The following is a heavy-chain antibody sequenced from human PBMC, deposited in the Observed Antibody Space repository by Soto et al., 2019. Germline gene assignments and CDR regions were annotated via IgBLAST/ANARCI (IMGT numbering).Heavy chain of an antibody. CDR1: GFTFSNYA. J-gene: IGHJ4*02. D-gene: IGHD6-19*01. Sequence: EVQLLESGGGLVQPGGSLRLSCAAPGFTFSNYAMNWVRQAPGKGLEWVSVISGSGGSTYYAASVKGRFTISRDNSNNTLYLQMNSLRGEDTAVYYCARRSSGWYFDYWGQGTLVTVSS. CDR3: ARRSSGWYFDY. V-gene: IGHV3-23*01. CDR2: ISGSGGST.